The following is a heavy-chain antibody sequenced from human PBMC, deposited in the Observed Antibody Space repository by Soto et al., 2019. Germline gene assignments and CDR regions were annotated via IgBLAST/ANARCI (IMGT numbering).Heavy chain of an antibody. V-gene: IGHV3-23*01. CDR3: PLRYCRRTPCAHLYCCVYMDV. CDR1: GFTFNNYA. D-gene: IGHD2-2*01. Sequence: EVQLLESGGGLVQPGGSLRLSCAASGFTFNNYAMTWVRQAPGKGLEWVSGISGSGGSTFYAGSVKGRFPISRDNSKYTLYLQMNSLRADHTAVYYCPLRYCRRTPCAHLYCCVYMDVWGKGTTGTLSS. CDR2: ISGSGGST. J-gene: IGHJ6*03.